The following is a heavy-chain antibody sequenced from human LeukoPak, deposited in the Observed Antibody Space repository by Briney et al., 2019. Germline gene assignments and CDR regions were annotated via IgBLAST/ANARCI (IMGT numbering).Heavy chain of an antibody. CDR1: GGSISSSNW. CDR3: ARNYYDSSGYYFGVDYYYYYYGMDV. CDR2: IYHSGST. V-gene: IGHV4-4*02. J-gene: IGHJ6*02. D-gene: IGHD3-22*01. Sequence: SETLSLTCAVSGGSISSSNWWSWVRQPPGKGLEWIGEIYHSGSTNYNPSLKSRVTISVDKSKNQFSLKLSSVTAAGTAVYYCARNYYDSSGYYFGVDYYYYYYGMDVWGQGTTVTVSS.